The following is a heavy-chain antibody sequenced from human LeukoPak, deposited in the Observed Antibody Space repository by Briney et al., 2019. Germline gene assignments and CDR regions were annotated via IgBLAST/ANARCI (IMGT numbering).Heavy chain of an antibody. CDR2: INHSGST. V-gene: IGHV4-34*01. Sequence: SETLSLTCAVYGGSFSGYYWSWIRQPPGKGLEWIGEINHSGSTNYNPSLKSRVTISVDTSKNQFSLKLSSVTAADTAVYYCARGSEYNDFWSGYYHFDYWGQGTLVTVSS. CDR1: GGSFSGYY. D-gene: IGHD3-3*01. J-gene: IGHJ4*02. CDR3: ARGSEYNDFWSGYYHFDY.